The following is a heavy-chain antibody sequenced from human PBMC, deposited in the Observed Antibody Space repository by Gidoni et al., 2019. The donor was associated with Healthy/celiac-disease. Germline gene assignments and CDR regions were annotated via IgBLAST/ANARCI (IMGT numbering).Heavy chain of an antibody. CDR3: ARKNKSYSSRLQYYFDY. Sequence: QVQLQESGPGLVKPSQTLSLTCTVSGGSISSGGYYWSWIRQHPGKGLEWIGYIYYSGSTYYNPSLKSRVTISVDTSKNQFSLKLSSVTAADTAVYYCARKNKSYSSRLQYYFDYWGQGTLVTVSS. V-gene: IGHV4-31*03. CDR1: GGSISSGGYY. D-gene: IGHD6-13*01. J-gene: IGHJ4*02. CDR2: IYYSGST.